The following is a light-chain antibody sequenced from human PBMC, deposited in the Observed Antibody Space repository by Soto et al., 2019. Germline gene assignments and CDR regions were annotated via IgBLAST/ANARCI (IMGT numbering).Light chain of an antibody. Sequence: QSVLTQPPSASGTPGQRVTISCSGSSSNIGSNSVNWYQQLPGTAPKLLIYSTNQRPSGVPDRFSGSKSGTSASLAISRFQSDDEADYYYASWDDSLHGLYVFGSGTKLTVL. CDR3: ASWDDSLHGLYV. CDR2: STN. CDR1: SSNIGSNS. J-gene: IGLJ1*01. V-gene: IGLV1-44*01.